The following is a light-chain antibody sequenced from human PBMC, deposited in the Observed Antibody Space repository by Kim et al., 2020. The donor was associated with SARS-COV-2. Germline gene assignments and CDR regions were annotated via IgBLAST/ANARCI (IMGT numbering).Light chain of an antibody. J-gene: IGLJ1*01. V-gene: IGLV1-40*01. CDR3: QSYDTGLSGFV. Sequence: QRANISCPGSSSNIGAGYDVHWYQHLPGTAPKLVIFGNTNRPSGVPHRFSGSKSGTSASLAITGLQAEDEADYYCQSYDTGLSGFVFGTGTKVTVL. CDR2: GNT. CDR1: SSNIGAGYD.